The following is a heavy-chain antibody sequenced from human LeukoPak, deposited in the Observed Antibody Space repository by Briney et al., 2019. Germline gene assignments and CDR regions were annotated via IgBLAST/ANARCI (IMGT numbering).Heavy chain of an antibody. J-gene: IGHJ4*02. Sequence: PSETLSLTCSVSGDSISTTSYYWAWIRQPPGKGLEWIGSINYSGNTYYNPSLKSRVTISVDTSKNQFSLKLRSVTAADTAVYYCARVTGYMIEDYFDYWGQGILVTVSS. V-gene: IGHV4-39*07. CDR1: GDSISTTSYY. D-gene: IGHD3-9*01. CDR3: ARVTGYMIEDYFDY. CDR2: INYSGNT.